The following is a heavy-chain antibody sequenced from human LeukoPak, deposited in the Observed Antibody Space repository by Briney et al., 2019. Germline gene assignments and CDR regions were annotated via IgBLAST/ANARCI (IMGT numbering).Heavy chain of an antibody. D-gene: IGHD2-15*01. V-gene: IGHV3-11*06. CDR1: GFTFSDYY. Sequence: KPGGSLRLSCAASGFTFSDYYMSWIRQAPGKGLEWVSYISSSSSYTNYADSVKGRFTISRDNAKNSLYLQMNSLRAEDTAVYYCARDGVVAATPACYWGQGTLVTVSS. CDR3: ARDGVVAATPACY. CDR2: ISSSSSYT. J-gene: IGHJ4*02.